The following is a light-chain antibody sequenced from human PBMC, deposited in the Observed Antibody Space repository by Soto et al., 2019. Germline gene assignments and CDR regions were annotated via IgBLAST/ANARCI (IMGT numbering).Light chain of an antibody. CDR3: QQDGSSPYT. V-gene: IGKV3-20*01. Sequence: EIVLTQSPGTLSLSPGERATLSCRASQSISSSYLAWYQQKPGQAPRLLIYGTSSRATGIPDRFSGSGSGTDFTLTISRLDPEDFAVYFCQQDGSSPYTCGQGTKLEI. CDR2: GTS. CDR1: QSISSSY. J-gene: IGKJ2*01.